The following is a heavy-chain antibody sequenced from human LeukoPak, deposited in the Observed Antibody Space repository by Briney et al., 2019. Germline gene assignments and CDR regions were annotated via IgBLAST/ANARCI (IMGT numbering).Heavy chain of an antibody. V-gene: IGHV3-30*18. Sequence: GRSLGLSCAASGFTFSSYGMHWVRQAPGKGLEWVAVISYDGSSKYYADSVKGRFTISRDNSKNTLYLQMNSLRAEDTAVYYCAKDGSSSGFDYWGQGTLVTVSS. CDR1: GFTFSSYG. D-gene: IGHD6-13*01. CDR3: AKDGSSSGFDY. J-gene: IGHJ4*02. CDR2: ISYDGSSK.